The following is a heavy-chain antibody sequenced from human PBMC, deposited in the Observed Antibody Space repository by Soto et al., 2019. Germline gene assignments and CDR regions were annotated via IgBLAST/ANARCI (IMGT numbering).Heavy chain of an antibody. CDR2: IYSSGNT. D-gene: IGHD2-2*01. V-gene: IGHV4-4*07. J-gene: IGHJ5*02. CDR3: ARGQQFSDWFDP. Sequence: QVHLQESGPGLVKPSETLSLTCSVSGGTISGYYWTWIRQPAGKGLEWIGRIYSSGNTKYNPSLQSRVTMSLDTSNNQFSLRLTSVTAADTAVYYCARGQQFSDWFDPWGQGPLVTVSS. CDR1: GGTISGYY.